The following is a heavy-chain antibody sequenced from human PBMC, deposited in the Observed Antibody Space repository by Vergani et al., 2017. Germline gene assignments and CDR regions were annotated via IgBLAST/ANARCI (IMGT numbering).Heavy chain of an antibody. Sequence: QVQLVESGGGVVQPGRSLRLSCAASGLTFSSYGMHWVRQAPGKGLEWVAVICYDGSNKYYADSMKGRFTISRDNSKITLYLQMNSLRAEYTAVYYCAKGLGATNGDYWGQGTLVTVSS. J-gene: IGHJ4*02. CDR3: AKGLGATNGDY. V-gene: IGHV3-33*06. D-gene: IGHD1-26*01. CDR1: GLTFSSYG. CDR2: ICYDGSNK.